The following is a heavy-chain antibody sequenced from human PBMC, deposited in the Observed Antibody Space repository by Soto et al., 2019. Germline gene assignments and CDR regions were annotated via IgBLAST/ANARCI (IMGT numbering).Heavy chain of an antibody. D-gene: IGHD3-10*01. CDR1: GYTFTGYY. CDR3: ARDLLWFGELTPSYYYYGMDV. J-gene: IGHJ6*02. V-gene: IGHV1-2*04. Sequence: GASVKVSCKASGYTFTGYYMHWVRQAPGQGLEWMGWVNPNSGGTNYAQKFQGWVTMTRDTSISTAYMELSRLRSDDTAVYYCARDLLWFGELTPSYYYYGMDVWGQGTTVTVSS. CDR2: VNPNSGGT.